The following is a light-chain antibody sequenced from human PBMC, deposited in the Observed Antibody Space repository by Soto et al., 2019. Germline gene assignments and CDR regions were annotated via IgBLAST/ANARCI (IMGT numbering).Light chain of an antibody. CDR1: QSISSY. J-gene: IGKJ4*01. Sequence: DIQMTQSPSSLSASVGDRVTIVCRASQSISSYLNWYQQKPGKAPKXLIYAASSLQSGVPSRFSGSGSGTDLTITISSLKPEDFETYYCQQSYSTPPTFGGGTKVDIK. CDR2: AAS. CDR3: QQSYSTPPT. V-gene: IGKV1-39*01.